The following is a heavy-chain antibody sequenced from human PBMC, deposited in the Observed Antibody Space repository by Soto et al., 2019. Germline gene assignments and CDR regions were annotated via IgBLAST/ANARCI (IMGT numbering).Heavy chain of an antibody. D-gene: IGHD3-16*01. CDR1: GFIFSSYG. V-gene: IGHV3-33*01. CDR2: ILSGGTTK. CDR3: VRDGGEFDY. Sequence: QVQLVESGGGVVQPGRSLRLSCAASGFIFSSYGIHWVRQAPGKGLEWVAIILSGGTTKYYADSLKGRFTISRDDSKNTVYLQMNSLRVEDTAVYYCVRDGGEFDYWGQGTLVTVSS. J-gene: IGHJ4*02.